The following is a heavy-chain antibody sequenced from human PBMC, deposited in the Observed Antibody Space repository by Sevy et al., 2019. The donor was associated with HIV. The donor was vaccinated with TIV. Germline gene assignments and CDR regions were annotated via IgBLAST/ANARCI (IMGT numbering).Heavy chain of an antibody. CDR1: GGSISSYY. D-gene: IGHD5-12*01. CDR2: FYYSGST. Sequence: SETLSLTCTVSGGSISSYYWSWIRQPPGKGLEWIGYFYYSGSTNYNPSLKSRVTISVDTSKNQFSLKLSSVTAADTAVYYCARHRDGYNLFDYWGRGTLVTVSS. CDR3: ARHRDGYNLFDY. V-gene: IGHV4-59*08. J-gene: IGHJ4*02.